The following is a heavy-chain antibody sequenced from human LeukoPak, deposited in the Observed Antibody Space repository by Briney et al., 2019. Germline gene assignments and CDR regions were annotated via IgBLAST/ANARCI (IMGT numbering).Heavy chain of an antibody. CDR2: IYYGGST. CDR3: ARDGRSRSSSSWYPALWYFDL. V-gene: IGHV4-39*07. J-gene: IGHJ2*01. Sequence: PSETLSLTCTVSGGSISSSSYYWGWIRQPPGKGLEWIGSIYYGGSTYYNPSLKSRVTISVDTSKNQFSLKLSSVTAADTAVYYCARDGRSRSSSSWYPALWYFDLWGRGTLVTVSS. D-gene: IGHD6-13*01. CDR1: GGSISSSSYY.